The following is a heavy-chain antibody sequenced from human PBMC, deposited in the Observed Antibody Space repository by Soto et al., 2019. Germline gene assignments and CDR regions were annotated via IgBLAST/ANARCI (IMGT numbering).Heavy chain of an antibody. CDR2: ISYDGSNK. D-gene: IGHD3-16*01. Sequence: QVQLVESGGGVVQPGRSLRLSCAASGFTFSSYAMHWVRQAPGKGLEWVAVISYDGSNKYYADSVKGRFTISRDNSKNTLYLQMNSLRAEDTAVYYCARARGGYFDYWGQGTLVTVSS. CDR3: ARARGGYFDY. CDR1: GFTFSSYA. V-gene: IGHV3-30-3*01. J-gene: IGHJ4*02.